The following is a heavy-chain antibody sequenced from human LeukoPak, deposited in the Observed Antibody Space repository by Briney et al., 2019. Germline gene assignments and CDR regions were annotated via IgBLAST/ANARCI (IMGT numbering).Heavy chain of an antibody. CDR2: ISGSGGST. J-gene: IGHJ6*02. V-gene: IGHV3-23*01. CDR1: GFTFSSYA. D-gene: IGHD3-10*01. Sequence: GGSLRLSCAASGFTFSSYAMSWVRQAPGKGLGWVSAISGSGGSTYYADSVKGRFTISRDNSKNTLYLQMNSLRAEDTAVYYCAKVMVRGPAKNYGMDVWGQGTTVTVSS. CDR3: AKVMVRGPAKNYGMDV.